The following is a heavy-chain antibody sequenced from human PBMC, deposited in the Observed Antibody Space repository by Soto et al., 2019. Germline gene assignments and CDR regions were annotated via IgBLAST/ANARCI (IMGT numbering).Heavy chain of an antibody. CDR3: ARDRLMATAGTARHYFGLDV. Sequence: PSETLSLTCTVSGGSIRSGGYYWSWVRQNPRRGLEWIGNIYYSGNTYYNPSIKSRLTISVDTSKNQFSLNLSSVTAADTAVYYCARDRLMATAGTARHYFGLDVWGQGTTVTVSS. V-gene: IGHV4-31*03. CDR2: IYYSGNT. J-gene: IGHJ6*02. D-gene: IGHD5-18*01. CDR1: GGSIRSGGYY.